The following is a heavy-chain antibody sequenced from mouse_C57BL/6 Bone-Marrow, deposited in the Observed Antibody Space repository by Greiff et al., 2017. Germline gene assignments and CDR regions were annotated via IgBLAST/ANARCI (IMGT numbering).Heavy chain of an antibody. CDR1: GYTFTSYW. CDR3: ARYYGNYDWYFDV. D-gene: IGHD2-1*01. V-gene: IGHV1-55*01. CDR2: IYPGSGST. J-gene: IGHJ1*03. Sequence: QVQLQQPGAELVKPGASVKMSCKASGYTFTSYWITWVKQRPGQGLEWIGDIYPGSGSTNYNEKFKSKATLTVDTSSSTAYMQRSSLTSEDSAVYYCARYYGNYDWYFDVWGTGTTVTVSS.